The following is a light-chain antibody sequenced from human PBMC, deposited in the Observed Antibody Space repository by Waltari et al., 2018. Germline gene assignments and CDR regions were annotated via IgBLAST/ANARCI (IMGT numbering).Light chain of an antibody. V-gene: IGKV3-15*01. Sequence: EVVMTQSPATLSVSPGDRATLSCRASQSVSSNLAWYQQMPGQAPRLLMFGASSRATAIPARFSGSGSGAEFTLTISSLQSEDLAVYYCQQYNNWPYTFGQGTKLEIK. CDR3: QQYNNWPYT. CDR2: GAS. J-gene: IGKJ2*01. CDR1: QSVSSN.